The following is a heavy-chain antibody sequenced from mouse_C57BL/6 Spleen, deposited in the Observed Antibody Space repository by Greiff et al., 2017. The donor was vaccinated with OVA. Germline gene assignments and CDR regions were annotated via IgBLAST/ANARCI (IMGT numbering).Heavy chain of an antibody. D-gene: IGHD1-1*01. CDR3: ARYYYGSSGGYFDY. CDR1: GFTFSDYG. Sequence: EVQGVESGGGLVKPGGSLKLSCAASGFTFSDYGMHWVRQAPEKGLEWVAYISSGSSTIYYADTVKGRFTISRDNDKNTLFLQMTSLRSEDTAMYYCARYYYGSSGGYFDYWGQGTTLTVSS. J-gene: IGHJ2*01. CDR2: ISSGSSTI. V-gene: IGHV5-17*01.